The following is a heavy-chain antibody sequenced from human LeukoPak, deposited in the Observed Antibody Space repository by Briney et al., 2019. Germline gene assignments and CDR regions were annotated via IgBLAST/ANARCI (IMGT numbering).Heavy chain of an antibody. CDR2: IYYSGST. CDR3: ARVVGFRSCSSTRCYTAYWYFDL. V-gene: IGHV4-59*01. Sequence: SEALSLTCTVSGGSISSYYWSWIRQPPGKGLEWIGYIYYSGSTNYNPSLKSRVTISVDTSKNQFSLKLSSVTAADTAVYYCARVVGFRSCSSTRCYTAYWYFDLWGRGTLVTVSS. J-gene: IGHJ2*01. CDR1: GGSISSYY. D-gene: IGHD2-2*02.